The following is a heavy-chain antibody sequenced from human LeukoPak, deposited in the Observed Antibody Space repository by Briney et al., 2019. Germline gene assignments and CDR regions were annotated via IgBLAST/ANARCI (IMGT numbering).Heavy chain of an antibody. V-gene: IGHV1-2*02. CDR1: GYTFSSYA. D-gene: IGHD3-10*01. Sequence: ASVKVSCKASGYTFSSYAMHWGRQAPGPGLGWMGWINLNSGDTEYGQKFQGRVTMTRDTSIATAYMEMTGLAPDDTAVYYCARDRGPSYDSGIYFQYYFHYWGQGTLVTVSS. J-gene: IGHJ4*02. CDR2: INLNSGDT. CDR3: ARDRGPSYDSGIYFQYYFHY.